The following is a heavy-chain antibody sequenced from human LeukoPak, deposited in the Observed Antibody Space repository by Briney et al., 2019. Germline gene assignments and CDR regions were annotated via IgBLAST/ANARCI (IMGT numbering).Heavy chain of an antibody. V-gene: IGHV4-4*02. CDR1: GGSISSSNW. CDR3: ARMGVDDSSGYGAFDI. J-gene: IGHJ3*02. Sequence: SGTLSLTCAVSGGSISSSNWWSWVRQPPGKWLEWIGEIYHSGSTNYNLSLKSRVTISVDTSKNQFSLKLSSVTAADTAVYYCARMGVDDSSGYGAFDIWGQGTMVTVSS. CDR2: IYHSGST. D-gene: IGHD3-22*01.